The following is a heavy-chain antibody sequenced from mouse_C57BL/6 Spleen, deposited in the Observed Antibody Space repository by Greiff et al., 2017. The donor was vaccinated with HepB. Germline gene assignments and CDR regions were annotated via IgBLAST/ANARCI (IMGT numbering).Heavy chain of an antibody. D-gene: IGHD1-1*01. CDR1: GFSLTSYA. J-gene: IGHJ3*01. Sequence: VMLVESGPGLVAPSQRLSITCTVSGFSLTSYAISWVRQPPGKGLEWLGVIWTGGGTNYNSALKSRLSISKDNSKSQVFLKMNSLQTDDTARYYCARNAGSSSWFAYWGQGTLVTVSA. V-gene: IGHV2-9-1*01. CDR3: ARNAGSSSWFAY. CDR2: IWTGGGT.